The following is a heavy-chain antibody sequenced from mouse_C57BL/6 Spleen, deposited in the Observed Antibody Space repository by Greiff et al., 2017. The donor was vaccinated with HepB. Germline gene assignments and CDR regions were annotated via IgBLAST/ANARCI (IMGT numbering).Heavy chain of an antibody. J-gene: IGHJ2*01. Sequence: VQLQQSGGGLVQPGGSMKLSCVASGFTFSNYWMNWVRQSPEKGLEWVAQISMKSDNYASHYTVSVKERFTISRDDSTSSVYLQMDNLRAVDTGIYYCTGDYPHYWGQGTTVTVSS. D-gene: IGHD2-4*01. CDR3: TGDYPHY. CDR1: GFTFSNYW. CDR2: ISMKSDNYAS. V-gene: IGHV6-3*01.